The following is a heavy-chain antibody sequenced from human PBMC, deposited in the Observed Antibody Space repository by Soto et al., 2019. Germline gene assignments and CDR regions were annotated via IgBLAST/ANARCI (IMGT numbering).Heavy chain of an antibody. CDR2: IYYTGTT. V-gene: IGHV4-59*01. CDR1: GGSMSGNY. Sequence: SETLSLTCTVSGGSMSGNYWSWIRQTPGRGLEWIGYIYYTGTTNYNASLKSRVTLSVDTSKNQFSLKLTSVTAADTAVYFCARGGWYVDYWGQRTLVTVSS. D-gene: IGHD6-19*01. J-gene: IGHJ4*02. CDR3: ARGGWYVDY.